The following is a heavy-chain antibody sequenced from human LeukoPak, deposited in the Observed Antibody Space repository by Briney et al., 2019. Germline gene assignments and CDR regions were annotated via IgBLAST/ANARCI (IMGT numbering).Heavy chain of an antibody. CDR3: AISPYYKLHNWNYFWFDP. D-gene: IGHD1-7*01. CDR2: FDPEDGET. J-gene: IGHJ5*02. CDR1: GYTLTELS. Sequence: ASVKVSCKVSGYTLTELSMHWVRQAPGKGLEWMGGFDPEDGETIYAQKFQGRVTMTEDTSTDTAYMELSSLRSEDTAVYYCAISPYYKLHNWNYFWFDPWGQGTLVTVSS. V-gene: IGHV1-24*01.